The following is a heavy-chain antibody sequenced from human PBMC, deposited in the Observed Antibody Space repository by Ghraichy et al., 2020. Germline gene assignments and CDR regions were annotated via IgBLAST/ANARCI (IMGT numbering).Heavy chain of an antibody. Sequence: SETLSLTCTVSGGSINNYYWTWIRQPAGKVLEWIGRIHTSGTTYYSPSLKSRVTMSVETSKNHFSLKLSSVTAADTAVYYCARDRSAAGTGWFDPWGQGTLVTVSS. J-gene: IGHJ5*02. D-gene: IGHD6-13*01. CDR1: GGSINNYY. CDR3: ARDRSAAGTGWFDP. CDR2: IHTSGTT. V-gene: IGHV4-4*07.